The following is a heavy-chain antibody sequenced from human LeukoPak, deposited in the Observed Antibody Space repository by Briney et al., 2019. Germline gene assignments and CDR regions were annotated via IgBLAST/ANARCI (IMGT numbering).Heavy chain of an antibody. J-gene: IGHJ1*01. Sequence: GGSLRLSCATSGFIFSKAWMSWVRQAPGKGLEWVGRIKSETDGGTTDYAAPVKGRFTISRDDSKNTLYLQMNSLKTEDTAAYYCVIDNLDQSGWLGYFQHWGQGTLVTVSS. CDR3: VIDNLDQSGWLGYFQH. CDR1: GFIFSKAW. CDR2: IKSETDGGTT. V-gene: IGHV3-15*01. D-gene: IGHD6-19*01.